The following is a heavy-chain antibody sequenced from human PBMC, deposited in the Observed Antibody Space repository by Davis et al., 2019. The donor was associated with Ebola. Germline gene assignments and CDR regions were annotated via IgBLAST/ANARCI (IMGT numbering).Heavy chain of an antibody. J-gene: IGHJ5*02. CDR2: ISGSGGST. D-gene: IGHD6-13*01. CDR3: ARRIARNWFDP. V-gene: IGHV3-23*01. CDR1: GFTFTSYA. Sequence: GESLKISCAASGFTFTSYAMSWVRQAPGKGLEWVSTISGSGGSTYYADSVKGRFTISRDNSKNTLYMQMHSLRAEDTAVYYCARRIARNWFDPWGQGTLVTVSS.